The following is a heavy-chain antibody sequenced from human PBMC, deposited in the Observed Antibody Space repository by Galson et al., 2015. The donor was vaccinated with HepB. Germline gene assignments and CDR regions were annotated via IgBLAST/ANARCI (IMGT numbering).Heavy chain of an antibody. J-gene: IGHJ6*02. V-gene: IGHV1-69*10. Sequence: SVKVSCKASGGTFSSFAFTWVRQAPGHGLGWMGGIIPMFGMANYARKFQGRVTITADKTTSTAYMELSSLRSEDTAVYYCARVSSCSSSSCSYYYYAMDVWGQGTTVTVSS. CDR3: ARVSSCSSSSCSYYYYAMDV. CDR2: IIPMFGMA. CDR1: GGTFSSFA. D-gene: IGHD2-2*01.